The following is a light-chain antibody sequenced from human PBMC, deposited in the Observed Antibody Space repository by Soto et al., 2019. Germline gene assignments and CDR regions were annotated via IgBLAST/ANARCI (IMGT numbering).Light chain of an antibody. CDR1: QSISSW. V-gene: IGKV1-5*03. J-gene: IGKJ1*01. Sequence: DIQMTQSPSTLSASVGDRVTITCLARQSISSWLAWYQQKPGKAPKLLIYKASSLESGVPSRFSGSGSGTEFTLTISSLQPDDFATYYCQQYKRLWTFGQGTKVEIK. CDR3: QQYKRLWT. CDR2: KAS.